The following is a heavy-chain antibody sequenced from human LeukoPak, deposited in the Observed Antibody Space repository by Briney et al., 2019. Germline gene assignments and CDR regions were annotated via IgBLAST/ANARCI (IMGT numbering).Heavy chain of an antibody. J-gene: IGHJ4*02. Sequence: GGSLRLSCAASGFPFSSYAMSWVRQAPGKGLEWVSSIISSGGVTYYADSVKGRFTISRDNSKNTVYLQMDSLRAEDSAVYYCAKGLTNGVPEWGQGTLVTVSS. CDR2: IISSGGVT. V-gene: IGHV3-23*01. CDR3: AKGLTNGVPE. D-gene: IGHD2-8*01. CDR1: GFPFSSYA.